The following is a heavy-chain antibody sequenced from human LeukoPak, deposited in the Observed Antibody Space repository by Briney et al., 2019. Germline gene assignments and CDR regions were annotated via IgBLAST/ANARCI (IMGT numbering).Heavy chain of an antibody. Sequence: SETLSLTCAVYGGSFSGYYWSWIRQPPGKGLEWIGEINHSGSTNYNPSLKSRVTISVDTSKNQFSLKLSSVTAADTAVYYCARDKIAVSGPDFDSWGQGTLVTVSS. J-gene: IGHJ4*02. D-gene: IGHD6-19*01. CDR3: ARDKIAVSGPDFDS. V-gene: IGHV4-34*01. CDR1: GGSFSGYY. CDR2: INHSGST.